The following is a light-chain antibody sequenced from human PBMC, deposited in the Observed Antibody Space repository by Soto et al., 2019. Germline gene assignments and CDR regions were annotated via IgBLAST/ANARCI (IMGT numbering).Light chain of an antibody. J-gene: IGLJ1*01. CDR3: AAWDDTLPGYV. V-gene: IGLV1-44*01. CDR2: INN. Sequence: QSVLPQTPSASGAPGQKVVISCSGSDSDVGTNSVNWYQQVPGAAPTLLIYINNKRPAGVPDRFSGSKSGTSASLAISGLRSEDEADYYCAAWDDTLPGYVFGSGTKVTVL. CDR1: DSDVGTNS.